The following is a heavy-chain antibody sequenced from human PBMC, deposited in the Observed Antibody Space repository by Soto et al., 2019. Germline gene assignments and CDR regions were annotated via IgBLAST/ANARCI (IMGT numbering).Heavy chain of an antibody. CDR1: GGSISSYY. CDR2: IYTSGST. D-gene: IGHD3-9*01. J-gene: IGHJ4*02. Sequence: SETLSLTCTVSGGSISSYYWSWIRQPAGKGLEWIGRIYTSGSTNYNPSLKSRVTMSVDTSKNQFSLKLSSVTAADTAVYYCAREYYDILTVYLNFDYSGPGTIVTVYS. CDR3: AREYYDILTVYLNFDY. V-gene: IGHV4-4*07.